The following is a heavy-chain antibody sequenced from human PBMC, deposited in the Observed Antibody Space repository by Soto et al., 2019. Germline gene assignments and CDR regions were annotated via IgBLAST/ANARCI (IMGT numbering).Heavy chain of an antibody. D-gene: IGHD5-18*01. CDR2: IIPIFGTA. V-gene: IGHV1-69*12. CDR3: ARDSSTIQLLARGYLDY. Sequence: QVQLVQSGAEVKKPGSSVKVSCKASGGTFSSYAISWVRQAPGQGLEWMGGIIPIFGTANYAQKFQGRVTITADESMSTAYMELSSLRSEDTAVYCCARDSSTIQLLARGYLDYWGQGTLVTVSS. J-gene: IGHJ4*02. CDR1: GGTFSSYA.